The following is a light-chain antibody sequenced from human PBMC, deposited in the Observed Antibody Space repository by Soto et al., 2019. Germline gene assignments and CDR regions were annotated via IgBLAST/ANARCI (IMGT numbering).Light chain of an antibody. CDR3: QQLNDYPLT. CDR1: QGISSY. J-gene: IGKJ4*01. Sequence: IQMTQSPSSLSASVGDRVTITCRASQGISSYLAWYQQKPGKAPKLLIYAASTLQSGVPSRFSGSGSGTEFTLTISSLQPEDFATYYCQQLNDYPLTFGGGTKVDIK. V-gene: IGKV1-9*01. CDR2: AAS.